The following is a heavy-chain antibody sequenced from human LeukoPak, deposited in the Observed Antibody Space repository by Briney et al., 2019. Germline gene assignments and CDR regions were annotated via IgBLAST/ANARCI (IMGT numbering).Heavy chain of an antibody. CDR3: ARGTGFYDSSGHYYRGYFDS. CDR2: IYYSGTT. V-gene: IGHV4-59*11. Sequence: PWETLSLTCTVSGGSISSHYWSWFRQTPGERPEWRAFIYYSGTTNYNPSLKGRVTISIDSSKNQFSLKLSSVTAADTAIYYCARGTGFYDSSGHYYRGYFDSWGQGTLVPVSS. CDR1: GGSISSHY. D-gene: IGHD3-22*01. J-gene: IGHJ4*02.